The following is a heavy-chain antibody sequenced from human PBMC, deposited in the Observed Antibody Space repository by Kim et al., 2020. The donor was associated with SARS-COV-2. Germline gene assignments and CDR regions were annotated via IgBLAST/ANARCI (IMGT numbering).Heavy chain of an antibody. V-gene: IGHV3-23*03. Sequence: GGSLRLSCAASGFTFSSYAMSWVRQAPGKGLEWVSVIYSGGSSTYYADSVKGRFTISRDNSKNTLYLQMNSLRAEDTAVYYCAKDLSPAGLLPYFDYWGQGTLVTVSS. CDR1: GFTFSSYA. D-gene: IGHD3-22*01. CDR3: AKDLSPAGLLPYFDY. J-gene: IGHJ4*02. CDR2: IYSGGSST.